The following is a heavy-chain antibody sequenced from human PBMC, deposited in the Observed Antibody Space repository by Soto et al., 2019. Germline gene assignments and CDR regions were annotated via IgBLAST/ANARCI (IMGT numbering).Heavy chain of an antibody. CDR1: GLTFNRYC. CDR2: INTDGSNT. V-gene: IGHV3-74*01. D-gene: IGHD3-16*01. Sequence: GGSLRLSCAASGLTFNRYCMHWVRHAPGKGLVWVSHINTDGSNTNYADSVKGRFTISRDNAKSTLFLQMNSLRDEDTAVYYCGREFFFRGNRYTCYFDAWGQGILVTVSS. CDR3: GREFFFRGNRYTCYFDA. J-gene: IGHJ5*02.